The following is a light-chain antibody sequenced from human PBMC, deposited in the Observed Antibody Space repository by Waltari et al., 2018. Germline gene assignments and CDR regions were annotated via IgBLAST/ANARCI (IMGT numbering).Light chain of an antibody. CDR1: RRDAGGYDF. V-gene: IGLV2-8*01. J-gene: IGLJ1*01. CDR3: GSYAGSNIFV. CDR2: EVS. Sequence: QSALTQPPSASGSPGPSVTIPCTGTRRDAGGYDFVSWYQQHPGKAPKVIIYEVSQRPSGVPDRFSGSKSGNTASLTVSGLQAEDEADYYCGSYAGSNIFVFGTGTKVTVL.